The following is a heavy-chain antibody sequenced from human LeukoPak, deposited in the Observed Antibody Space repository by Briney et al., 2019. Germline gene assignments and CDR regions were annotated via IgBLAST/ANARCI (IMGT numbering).Heavy chain of an antibody. CDR3: ASMGDFWSGYPDFDY. V-gene: IGHV1-2*02. Sequence: ASVKVSCKASGYTFTGYYMHWVRQAPGRGLEWIGWINPNSGGTNYAQKFQGRVTMTRDTSISTAYMELSRLRSDDTAVYYCASMGDFWSGYPDFDYWGQGTLVTVSS. D-gene: IGHD3-3*01. CDR1: GYTFTGYY. J-gene: IGHJ4*02. CDR2: INPNSGGT.